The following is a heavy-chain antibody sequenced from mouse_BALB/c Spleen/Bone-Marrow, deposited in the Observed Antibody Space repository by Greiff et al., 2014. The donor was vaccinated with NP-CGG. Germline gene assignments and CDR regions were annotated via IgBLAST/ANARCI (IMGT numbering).Heavy chain of an antibody. D-gene: IGHD1-1*01. Sequence: EVQLVESGGGLVKPGGSLKLSCAASGFTFSSYAMSWVRQSPEKRLEWVAEISSGGSYPYYPDTVTGRFTISRDNAKNTLYLEMSSLRSEDTAMYYCARDYYGSSYAMDYWGQGTSVTVSS. V-gene: IGHV5-9-4*01. J-gene: IGHJ4*01. CDR2: ISSGGSYP. CDR1: GFTFSSYA. CDR3: ARDYYGSSYAMDY.